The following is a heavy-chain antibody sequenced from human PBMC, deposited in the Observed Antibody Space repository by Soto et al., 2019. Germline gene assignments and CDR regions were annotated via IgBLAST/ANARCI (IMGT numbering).Heavy chain of an antibody. Sequence: VQLVESGGVVVQPGGSLRLSCAASGFTFDDYTMHWVRQAPGKGLEWVSLISWDGGSTYYADSVKGRFTISRDNSKNSLYLQMNSLRTEDTALYYCAKSSGYSYDFDYWGQGTLVTVSS. D-gene: IGHD5-18*01. J-gene: IGHJ4*02. CDR2: ISWDGGST. CDR1: GFTFDDYT. CDR3: AKSSGYSYDFDY. V-gene: IGHV3-43*01.